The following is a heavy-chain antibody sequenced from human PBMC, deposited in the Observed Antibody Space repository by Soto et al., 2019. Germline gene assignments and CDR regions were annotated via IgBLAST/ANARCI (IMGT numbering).Heavy chain of an antibody. CDR2: ISYDGSNK. CDR1: GFTFSSYG. V-gene: IGHV3-30*18. J-gene: IGHJ6*02. CDR3: AKDQLRGVRGVITYYYGMDV. D-gene: IGHD3-10*01. Sequence: QVQLVESGGGVVQPGRSLRLSCAASGFTFSSYGMHWVRQAPGKGLECVAVISYDGSNKYYADSVKGRFTISRDNSKNTLYLQMYRLRAEDTAVYYCAKDQLRGVRGVITYYYGMDVWGQGTTVTVSS.